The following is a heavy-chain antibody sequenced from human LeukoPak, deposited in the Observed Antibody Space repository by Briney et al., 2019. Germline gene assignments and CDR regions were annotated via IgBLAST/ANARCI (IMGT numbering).Heavy chain of an antibody. V-gene: IGHV4-59*08. CDR3: ARTDGYGYFDS. J-gene: IGHJ4*02. D-gene: IGHD5-24*01. Sequence: PSETLSLTCTVSGDSISSYYWSWIRQPPGKGPEWIGYVYYSGTTNYNPSLKSRVTISVDTSKNQFSLNLSSVTAADTAVYYCARTDGYGYFDSWGQGTLVTVSS. CDR1: GDSISSYY. CDR2: VYYSGTT.